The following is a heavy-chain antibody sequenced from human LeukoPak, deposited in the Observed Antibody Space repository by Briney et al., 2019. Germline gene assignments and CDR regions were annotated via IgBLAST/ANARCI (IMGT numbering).Heavy chain of an antibody. V-gene: IGHV4-4*02. CDR2: IYYSGCT. Sequence: PSGTLSLTCAVSGGSISSSNWWSWVRQPPGKGLEWIGYIYYSGCTNYNPSLKSRVTISVDTSKNQFSLKLSSVTAADTAVYYCARGSRGYTYGWGQGTLVTVSS. CDR1: GGSISSSNW. CDR3: ARGSRGYTYG. D-gene: IGHD5-18*01. J-gene: IGHJ4*02.